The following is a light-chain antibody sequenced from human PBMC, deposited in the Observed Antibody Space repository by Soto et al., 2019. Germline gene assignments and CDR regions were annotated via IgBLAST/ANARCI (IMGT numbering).Light chain of an antibody. CDR3: QQYSTSPLT. Sequence: DLHMSQSPSTLSASVGDSVTITCRASQTISTWLAWYQQKPGKAPNLLIYKASSLEGGVPSRFSGSGSGTEFTLSISGLQPDDSAIYYCQQYSTSPLTFGGGTKVEIK. CDR1: QTISTW. V-gene: IGKV1-5*03. J-gene: IGKJ4*01. CDR2: KAS.